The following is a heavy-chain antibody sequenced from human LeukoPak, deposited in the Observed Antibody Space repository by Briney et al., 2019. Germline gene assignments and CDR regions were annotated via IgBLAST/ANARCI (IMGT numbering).Heavy chain of an antibody. J-gene: IGHJ4*02. D-gene: IGHD2-21*02. CDR1: GFTFSSYA. CDR2: ISYDGSNK. CDR3: ESGDLDY. Sequence: PGGSLRLSCAASGFTFSSYAMHWVRQAPGKGLEWVAVISYDGSNKYYADSVKGRFTISRDNSKNTLYLQMNSLRAEDTAVYYYESGDLDYWGQGTLVTVSS. V-gene: IGHV3-30-3*01.